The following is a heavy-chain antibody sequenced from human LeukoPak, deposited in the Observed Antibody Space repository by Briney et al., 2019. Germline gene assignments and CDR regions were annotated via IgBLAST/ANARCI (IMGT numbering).Heavy chain of an antibody. J-gene: IGHJ6*03. CDR3: ARVKRHSGYSWLGTYYYYYYMDV. V-gene: IGHV4-38-2*02. CDR2: IYHRGST. CDR1: GYSISSGFY. Sequence: PSETLSLTCTVPGYSISSGFYWGWIRQPPGKGLEWIGSIYHRGSTYYNPSLKSRVTISVGTSKNQFSLKLSSVTAADTAVYYCARVKRHSGYSWLGTYYYYYYMDVWGKGTTVTVSS. D-gene: IGHD3-22*01.